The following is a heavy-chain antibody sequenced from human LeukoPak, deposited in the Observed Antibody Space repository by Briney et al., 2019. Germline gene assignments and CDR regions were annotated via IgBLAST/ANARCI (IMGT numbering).Heavy chain of an antibody. Sequence: GGSLRLSCAASGFTFSSYGMHWVRQAPGKGLEWVAFIRYDGSNKYYADSVKGRFTISRDNSKNTLYLQMNSLRAEDTAVYYCAKDKDRDGYTYYMDVWGKGTTVTISS. V-gene: IGHV3-30*02. J-gene: IGHJ6*03. CDR3: AKDKDRDGYTYYMDV. CDR2: IRYDGSNK. CDR1: GFTFSSYG. D-gene: IGHD5-24*01.